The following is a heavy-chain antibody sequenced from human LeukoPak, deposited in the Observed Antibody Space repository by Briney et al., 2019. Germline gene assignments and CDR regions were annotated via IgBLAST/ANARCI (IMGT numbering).Heavy chain of an antibody. CDR3: ARDPPGIAASVSGG. V-gene: IGHV3-53*01. Sequence: GGSLRLSCTASGFTFSNNYMNWARQAPGKGLEWVSLIYSGGSTQYADSVKGRFTISRDNSKNTLYLQMNSLRVEDTAVYYCARDPPGIAASVSGGWGQGTLVTVSS. CDR2: IYSGGST. J-gene: IGHJ4*02. D-gene: IGHD6-13*01. CDR1: GFTFSNNY.